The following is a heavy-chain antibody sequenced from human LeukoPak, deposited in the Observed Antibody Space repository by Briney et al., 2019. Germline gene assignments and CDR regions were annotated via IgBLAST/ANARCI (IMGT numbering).Heavy chain of an antibody. Sequence: PGGSLRLSCAASGFTFSSYWMHWVRQAPGKGLAWVSRIKSDGSSTSYADSVKGRFTISRDNAKNTLYLQMNSLRAEDTAVYYCARDQYSSGPRPIDYWGQGTLVTVSS. D-gene: IGHD5-18*01. V-gene: IGHV3-74*01. J-gene: IGHJ4*02. CDR3: ARDQYSSGPRPIDY. CDR2: IKSDGSST. CDR1: GFTFSSYW.